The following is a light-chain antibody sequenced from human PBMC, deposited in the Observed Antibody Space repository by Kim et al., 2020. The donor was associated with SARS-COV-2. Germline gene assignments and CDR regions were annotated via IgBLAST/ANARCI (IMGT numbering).Light chain of an antibody. Sequence: WSRGERATLSCRASQSVTTCIAWYPQKPGQTPRLLIYAASSRATGIPDRFSGGGSGTDFTLTISRLGPEDFAVYYCQQYGSSPYTFGQGTKLEI. CDR3: QQYGSSPYT. J-gene: IGKJ2*01. CDR2: AAS. V-gene: IGKV3-20*01. CDR1: QSVTTC.